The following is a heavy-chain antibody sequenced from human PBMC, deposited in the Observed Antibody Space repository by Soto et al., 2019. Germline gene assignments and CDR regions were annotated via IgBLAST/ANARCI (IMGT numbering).Heavy chain of an antibody. D-gene: IGHD1-26*01. J-gene: IGHJ4*02. V-gene: IGHV1-46*01. CDR1: GYTFTSYS. CDR2: INPSGGST. Sequence: GASVKVSCKASGYTFTSYSVHWVRQAPGQGLEWMGIINPSGGSTSYAQKFHDRVTMTTDTATSTAYMELSSLTSEDTAVYYCARDRGAPVGVDYWGQGTLVTVSS. CDR3: ARDRGAPVGVDY.